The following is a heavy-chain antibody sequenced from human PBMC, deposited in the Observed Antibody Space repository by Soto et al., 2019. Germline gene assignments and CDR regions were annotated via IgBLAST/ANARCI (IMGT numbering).Heavy chain of an antibody. CDR3: AKGQSHDYADPGSGY. V-gene: IGHV3-23*01. CDR2: ISGSGHNT. D-gene: IGHD4-17*01. Sequence: HPGGSLRLSCAASGFTFSSYAMSWVRQALGKGLEWVSGISGSGHNTFYADSVKGRFTISRDYSKNTVYLQMSSLRAEDTAIYYCAKGQSHDYADPGSGYWGQGTLVTVSS. J-gene: IGHJ4*02. CDR1: GFTFSSYA.